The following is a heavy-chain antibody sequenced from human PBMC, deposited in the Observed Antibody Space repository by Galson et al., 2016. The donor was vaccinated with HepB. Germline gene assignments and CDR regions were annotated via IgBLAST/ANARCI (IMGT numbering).Heavy chain of an antibody. CDR2: IIPIFGAP. CDR1: GVTFRIFA. J-gene: IGHJ3*02. V-gene: IGHV1-69*13. CDR3: ARDHVETSSLNYAFDI. D-gene: IGHD5-18*01. Sequence: SVKVPCKASGVTFRIFAFRWVRQAPGQGLEWIGGIIPIFGAPNYSHNFKGRVTITADDSARLDYLEVTSLTSEDTAVYYCARDHVETSSLNYAFDIWGQGTEVTVS.